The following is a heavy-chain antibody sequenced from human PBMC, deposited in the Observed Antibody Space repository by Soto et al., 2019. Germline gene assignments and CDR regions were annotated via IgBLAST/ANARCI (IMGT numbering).Heavy chain of an antibody. CDR3: ARDPIGRWLQSFYFDY. V-gene: IGHV3-30-3*01. J-gene: IGHJ4*02. CDR2: ISYDGSNK. Sequence: QVQLVESGGGVVQPGRSLRLSCAASGFTFSSYAMHWVRQAPGKGLEWVAVISYDGSNKYYADSVKGRFTISRDNSKNTLYLQMNSLRAEDTAVYYCARDPIGRWLQSFYFDYWGQGTLVTVSS. CDR1: GFTFSSYA. D-gene: IGHD5-12*01.